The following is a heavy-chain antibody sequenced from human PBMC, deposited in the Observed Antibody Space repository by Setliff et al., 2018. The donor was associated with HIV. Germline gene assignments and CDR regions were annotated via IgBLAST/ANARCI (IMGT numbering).Heavy chain of an antibody. CDR1: GVSISGYY. CDR2: IYTSGST. D-gene: IGHD3-9*01. J-gene: IGHJ4*02. CDR3: ARGGVLRYFDWAY. Sequence: NPSETLSLTCTVSGVSISGYYWSWIRQPPGKGLEWIGYIYTSGSTDYNPSLKSRVTISVDTSKNQFSLKLSSVTAADTAVYYCARGGVLRYFDWAYWGQGTLVTVSS. V-gene: IGHV4-4*09.